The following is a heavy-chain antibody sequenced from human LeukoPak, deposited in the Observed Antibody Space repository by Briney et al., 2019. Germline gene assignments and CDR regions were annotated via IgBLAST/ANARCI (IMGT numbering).Heavy chain of an antibody. V-gene: IGHV3-21*01. CDR2: ISSSSTSM. J-gene: IGHJ4*02. CDR3: AEGETSTVT. Sequence: GGSLRLSCAASGFTFSSYSMNWVRQAPGKGLEWVSSISSSSTSMYYADSVRGRFTISRDNAKNSLYLQMNSLRAEDTAVYYCAEGETSTVTWGQGTLVTVS. D-gene: IGHD4-17*01. CDR1: GFTFSSYS.